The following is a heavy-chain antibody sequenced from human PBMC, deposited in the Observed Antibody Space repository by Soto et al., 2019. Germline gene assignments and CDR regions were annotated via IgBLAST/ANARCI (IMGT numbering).Heavy chain of an antibody. CDR2: IWYDGSNK. CDR1: GFSFSSYG. J-gene: IGHJ4*02. V-gene: IGHV3-33*01. D-gene: IGHD2-2*01. Sequence: GGSLRLSCAASGFSFSSYGMHWVRQAPGKGLEWVAVIWYDGSNKYYADSVKGRFTISRDNSKNTLYLQMNSLRAEDTAVYYCAREAYCSSTSCSFDYWGQGTLDTVSS. CDR3: AREAYCSSTSCSFDY.